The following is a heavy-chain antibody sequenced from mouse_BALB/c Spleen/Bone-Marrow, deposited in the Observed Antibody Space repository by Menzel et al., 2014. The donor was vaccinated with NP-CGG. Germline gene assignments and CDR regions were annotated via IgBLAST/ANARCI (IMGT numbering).Heavy chain of an antibody. J-gene: IGHJ2*01. D-gene: IGHD2-3*01. CDR1: GFTFRSFG. CDR3: VRGGYYVPSYFDS. V-gene: IGHV5-17*02. CDR2: ISGGTSTI. Sequence: EVKVVESGGGLVQPGGSRKLSCAASGFTFRSFGMHWARQAPEKGLEWVAYISGGTSTIYYAETVKGRFTISRDNPNNTLFLQMTSLRSEDTAMYYCVRGGYYVPSYFDSWGQGTTLTVSS.